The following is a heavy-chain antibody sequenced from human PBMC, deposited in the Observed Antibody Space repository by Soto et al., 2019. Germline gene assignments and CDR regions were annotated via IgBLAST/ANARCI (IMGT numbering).Heavy chain of an antibody. CDR3: AREDHSSGHAGTFQR. Sequence: QVQLVESGGGVVQPGRSLRLSCAASGFALSDNPMHWVRQAPGEGLEGVAVISNDGNNKLYADSVKGRFTISRDNSKNTLYLQMNSLRAEDTAMFYCAREDHSSGHAGTFQRWGQGTLVTVSS. D-gene: IGHD3-22*01. J-gene: IGHJ1*01. V-gene: IGHV3-30-3*01. CDR1: GFALSDNP. CDR2: ISNDGNNK.